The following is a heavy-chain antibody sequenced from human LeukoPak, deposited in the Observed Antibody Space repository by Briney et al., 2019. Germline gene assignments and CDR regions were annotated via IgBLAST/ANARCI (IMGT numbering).Heavy chain of an antibody. CDR1: GGTFSRHS. Sequence: ASVKVSCKASGGTFSRHSISWVRQSPGQGLEWMGGITPMFGTSNYAQKFQGRVTITADESTSTAYMELSSLRSEDTAVYYCARDSSEFRSLLFHWGQGTLVTVSS. CDR3: ARDSSEFRSLLFH. J-gene: IGHJ1*01. D-gene: IGHD1-14*01. CDR2: ITPMFGTS. V-gene: IGHV1-69*13.